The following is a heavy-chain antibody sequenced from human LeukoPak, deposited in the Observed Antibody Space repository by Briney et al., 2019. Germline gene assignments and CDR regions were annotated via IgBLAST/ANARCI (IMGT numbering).Heavy chain of an antibody. CDR2: INPNSGGT. V-gene: IGHV1-2*02. CDR3: ARIGYNHYFDY. D-gene: IGHD1-14*01. Sequence: GASVKVSCKASGYTFSSYGISWVRQAPGQGLEWMGWINPNSGGTNYAQTFQGRVTMTRDTSITTAYLELSRLRSDDTAVYYCARIGYNHYFDYWGQGTLVTVSS. CDR1: GYTFSSYG. J-gene: IGHJ4*02.